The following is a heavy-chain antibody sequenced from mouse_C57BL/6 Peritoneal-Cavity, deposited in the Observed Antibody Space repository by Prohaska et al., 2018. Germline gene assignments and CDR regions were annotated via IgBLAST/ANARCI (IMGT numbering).Heavy chain of an antibody. CDR1: FTFTSYW. Sequence: FTFTSYWITWVKQRPGQGLEWIGDIYPGSGSTNYNEKFKSKDTLTVDTSSSTAYMQLSSLTSEDSAVYYCARDYYADYWGQGTTLTVSS. CDR3: ARDYYADY. CDR2: IYPGSGST. J-gene: IGHJ2*01. V-gene: IGHV1-55*01.